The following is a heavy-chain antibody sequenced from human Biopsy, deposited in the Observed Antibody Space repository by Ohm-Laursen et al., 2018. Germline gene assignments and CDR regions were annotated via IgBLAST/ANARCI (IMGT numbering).Heavy chain of an antibody. D-gene: IGHD3-22*01. CDR1: GFTFSSYD. V-gene: IGHV3-23*01. J-gene: IGHJ4*02. CDR2: IRGSGDST. CDR3: AKDWTSQYYYDSMDDY. Sequence: GSLRLSCAASGFTFSSYDMSWVRQAPGKGLEWVSSIRGSGDSTNYAASVKGRFTISRDNSKNTLFLQMNSLRAEDTAVYYCAKDWTSQYYYDSMDDYWGQGTLVTVSS.